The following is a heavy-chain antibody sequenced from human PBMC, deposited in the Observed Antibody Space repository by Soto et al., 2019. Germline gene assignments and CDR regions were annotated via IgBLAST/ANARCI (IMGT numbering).Heavy chain of an antibody. V-gene: IGHV3-30-3*01. D-gene: IGHD2-2*01. J-gene: IGHJ6*02. CDR3: ARGAYCDSTTCDRYGMDV. CDR1: GFTFSTYA. CDR2: VSYDGSNK. Sequence: ESGGGVVQPGRSLRLSCAASGFTFSTYAMHWVRQAPGKGLEWVAVVSYDGSNKYYADSVKGRFTISRDNSKNTLYLQMNSLRAEDTALYYCARGAYCDSTTCDRYGMDVWGQGTTVTVSS.